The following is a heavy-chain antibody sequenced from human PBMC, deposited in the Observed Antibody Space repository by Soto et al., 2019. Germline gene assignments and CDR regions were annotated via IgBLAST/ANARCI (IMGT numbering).Heavy chain of an antibody. V-gene: IGHV1-46*01. CDR2: IDPIGGRV. J-gene: IGHJ6*03. D-gene: IGHD3-10*01. CDR3: ARGDAEYYYGSGKDMDV. Sequence: ASVKVSCKASGYTLTDFGISWVRQAPGQGLEWTGVIDPIGGRVTYAERFQGRVTLTTDTSTSTVYMELSSLRSEDTAVYYCARGDAEYYYGSGKDMDVWGKGTTVTVSS. CDR1: GYTLTDFG.